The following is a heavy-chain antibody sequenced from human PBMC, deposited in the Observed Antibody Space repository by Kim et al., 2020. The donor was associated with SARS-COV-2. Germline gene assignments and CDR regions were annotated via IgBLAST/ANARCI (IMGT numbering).Heavy chain of an antibody. Sequence: AQTFQGRVTMTEDTSTDTAYMELSSLRSEDTAVYYCATAFAVTMVRGELDYWGQGTLVTVSS. CDR3: ATAFAVTMVRGELDY. J-gene: IGHJ4*02. D-gene: IGHD3-10*01. V-gene: IGHV1-24*01.